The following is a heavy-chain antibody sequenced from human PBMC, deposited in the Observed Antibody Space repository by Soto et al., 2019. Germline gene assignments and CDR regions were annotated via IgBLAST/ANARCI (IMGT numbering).Heavy chain of an antibody. CDR2: IYHSGST. CDR3: ASTYYYDSSGYYSLGD. CDR1: GGSISSGGYS. Sequence: SETLSLTCAVSGGSISSGGYSWSWIRQPPGKGLEWIGYIYHSGSTYYNPSLKSRVTISVDRSKNRFSLNLNSVTAADTAVYYCASTYYYDSSGYYSLGDWGQGTLVTVSS. V-gene: IGHV4-30-2*01. D-gene: IGHD3-22*01. J-gene: IGHJ4*02.